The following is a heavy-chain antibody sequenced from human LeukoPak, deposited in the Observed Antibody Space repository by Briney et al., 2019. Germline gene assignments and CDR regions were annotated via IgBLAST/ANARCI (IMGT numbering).Heavy chain of an antibody. CDR2: INHSGST. CDR1: VGSFTGSY. CDR3: ARVGPARQEDY. J-gene: IGHJ4*02. D-gene: IGHD2-15*01. V-gene: IGHV4-34*01. Sequence: SEAPSLSCAVPVGSFTGSYWCWSPHPPREGGWWIGEINHSGSTNYNSSLKSRVTISVDTSKNQFSLNLSSVTAADTAGYYCARVGPARQEDYWGQGTLVTVSS.